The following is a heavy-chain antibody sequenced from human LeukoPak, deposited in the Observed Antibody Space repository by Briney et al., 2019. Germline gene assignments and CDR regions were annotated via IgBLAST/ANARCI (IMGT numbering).Heavy chain of an antibody. Sequence: ASVKVSCKASGYTFTSYGISWVRQAPGQGLEWMGWVSAYNGNTNYAQRLQGRVTMTTDTSTSTAYMELRSLRSDDTAVYYCASLPRGGSSTSCCYYYYMDVWGKGTTVTVSS. CDR2: VSAYNGNT. D-gene: IGHD2-2*01. CDR1: GYTFTSYG. CDR3: ASLPRGGSSTSCCYYYYMDV. V-gene: IGHV1-18*01. J-gene: IGHJ6*03.